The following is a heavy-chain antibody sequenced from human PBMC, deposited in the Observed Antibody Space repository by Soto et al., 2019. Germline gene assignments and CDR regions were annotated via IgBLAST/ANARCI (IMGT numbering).Heavy chain of an antibody. CDR2: IYHSGST. D-gene: IGHD2-15*01. J-gene: IGHJ6*02. V-gene: IGHV4-39*07. Sequence: SATLSLTCTVSGGSLSSGSYYWSWIRQPPGKGLEWIGSIYHSGSTYYNPSLKSRVTISVDTSKNQFSLKLSSVTAADTAVYYCSGWYPHYHYYGMDVWGQGTTVTVSS. CDR3: SGWYPHYHYYGMDV. CDR1: GGSLSSGSYY.